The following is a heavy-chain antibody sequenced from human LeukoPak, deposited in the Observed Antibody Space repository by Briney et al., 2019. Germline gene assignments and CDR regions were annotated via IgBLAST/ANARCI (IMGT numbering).Heavy chain of an antibody. D-gene: IGHD6-19*01. J-gene: IGHJ4*02. CDR3: ARALSPSYSSGWYDY. Sequence: SETLSLTRTVSGCSHRRCGYYWGCIRQPPGKGLEWIGSIQYSGSTNYTPSLKGRVTISVDTSNSRFSLKVSSVTAADTAVYYCARALSPSYSSGWYDYWGQGTLVTVSS. CDR1: GCSHRRCGYY. V-gene: IGHV4-39*01. CDR2: IQYSGST.